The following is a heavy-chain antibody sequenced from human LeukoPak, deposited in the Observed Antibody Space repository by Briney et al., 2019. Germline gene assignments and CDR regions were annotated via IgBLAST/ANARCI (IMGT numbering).Heavy chain of an antibody. CDR3: AKLPTSRGLSSIFDY. J-gene: IGHJ4*02. CDR1: GFTFSSYA. CDR2: ISGSGGST. D-gene: IGHD2/OR15-2a*01. V-gene: IGHV3-23*01. Sequence: GGSLRLSCAASGFTFSSYAMSWVRQAPGKGLEWVSAISGSGGSTYYADSVKGRFTISRDNSKNTLYLQMNSLRAEDTAVYYCAKLPTSRGLSSIFDYWGQGTLVTVSS.